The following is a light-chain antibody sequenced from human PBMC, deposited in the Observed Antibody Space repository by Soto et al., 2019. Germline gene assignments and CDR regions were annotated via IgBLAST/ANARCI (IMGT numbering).Light chain of an antibody. CDR3: SSYAGSNNYV. Sequence: QSALTQPPSASGSPGQSVTISCTGTSSDVGGYNYVSWYQQHPGKAPKLMIYEVSKRPSGVPDRVSGSKSGNTASLTVSGLQADDEAEYYCSSYAGSNNYVYGTGTKVTVL. CDR2: EVS. CDR1: SSDVGGYNY. J-gene: IGLJ1*01. V-gene: IGLV2-8*01.